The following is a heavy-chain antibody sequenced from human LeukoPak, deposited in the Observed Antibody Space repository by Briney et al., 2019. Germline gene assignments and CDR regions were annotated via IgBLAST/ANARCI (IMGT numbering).Heavy chain of an antibody. V-gene: IGHV1-8*01. D-gene: IGHD1-26*01. Sequence: GASVKVSCKASGYTYTSYDINWVRQATGQGLEWMGWMNPNSGNTGYAQNFQGRVTMTRNTSISTAYMELSRLRSDDTAVYYCAKDLQWELPRGDALDIWGHGTLVTASS. CDR3: AKDLQWELPRGDALDI. CDR2: MNPNSGNT. CDR1: GYTYTSYD. J-gene: IGHJ3*02.